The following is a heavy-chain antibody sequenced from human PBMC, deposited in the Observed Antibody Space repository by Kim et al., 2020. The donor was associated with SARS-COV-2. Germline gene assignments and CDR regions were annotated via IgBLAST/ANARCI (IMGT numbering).Heavy chain of an antibody. V-gene: IGHV1-8*01. J-gene: IGHJ6*02. CDR1: GYTFTSYD. CDR3: ARLYDYGDYFPDYYGMDV. D-gene: IGHD4-17*01. Sequence: ASVKVSCKASGYTFTSYDINWVRQATGQGLEWMGWMNPNSGNTGYAQKFQGRVTMTRNTSISTAYMELSSLRSEDTAVYYCARLYDYGDYFPDYYGMDVWGQGTTVTVSS. CDR2: MNPNSGNT.